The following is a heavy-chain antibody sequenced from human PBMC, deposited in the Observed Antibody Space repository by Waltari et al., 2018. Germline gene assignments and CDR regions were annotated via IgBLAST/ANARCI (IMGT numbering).Heavy chain of an antibody. V-gene: IGHV3-9*01. Sequence: EVQLVTSGGGLVQPGRSLRLACVGSGFRFDDYAMSWVRQRPGKGVGGLSGIGWNSGAIGYSDSVRGRFSTYRDNARKSLYLQMGSLRPEDTAVYYCAREFRSAAGHLNGMDIWGQGTAVTVSS. CDR3: AREFRSAAGHLNGMDI. D-gene: IGHD6-19*01. CDR2: IGWNSGAI. CDR1: GFRFDDYA. J-gene: IGHJ6*02.